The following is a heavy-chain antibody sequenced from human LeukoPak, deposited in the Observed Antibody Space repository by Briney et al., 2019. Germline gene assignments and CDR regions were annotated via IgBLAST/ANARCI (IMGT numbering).Heavy chain of an antibody. V-gene: IGHV3-30-3*01. J-gene: IGHJ4*02. CDR3: ARVLRFLEWLPADY. Sequence: GWSLRLSCAASGFTFSSYAMHWVRQAPGKGLEWVAVISYDGSNKYYADSVKGRFTISRDNSKNTLYLQMNSLRAEDTAVYYCARVLRFLEWLPADYWGQGTLVTVSS. CDR2: ISYDGSNK. CDR1: GFTFSSYA. D-gene: IGHD3-3*01.